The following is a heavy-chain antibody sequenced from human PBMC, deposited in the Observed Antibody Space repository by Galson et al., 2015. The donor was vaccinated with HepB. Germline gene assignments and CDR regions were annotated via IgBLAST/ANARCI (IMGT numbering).Heavy chain of an antibody. CDR3: ARDWDFDY. D-gene: IGHD7-27*01. J-gene: IGHJ4*02. CDR1: GFTFSSYA. CDR2: ISYDGSNK. Sequence: SLRLSCAASGFTFSSYAMHWVRQAPGKGLEWVAVISYDGSNKYYADSVKGRFTISRDNSKNTLYLQMNSLRAEDTAVYYCARDWDFDYWGQGTLVTVSS. V-gene: IGHV3-30*04.